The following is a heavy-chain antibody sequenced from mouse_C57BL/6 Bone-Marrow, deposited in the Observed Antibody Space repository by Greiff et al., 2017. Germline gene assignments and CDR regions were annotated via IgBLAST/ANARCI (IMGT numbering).Heavy chain of an antibody. CDR3: AREPYCRGDFDV. CDR2: IDPSDSYT. Sequence: QVQLQQPGAELVMPGASVKLSCKASGYTFTSYWMHWVKQRPGQGLEWIGEIDPSDSYTNYNQKFKGKSTLTVDKSSSTAYMQLSSLTSEDSAVYYCAREPYCRGDFDVWGTGTTVTVSS. CDR1: GYTFTSYW. V-gene: IGHV1-69*01. J-gene: IGHJ1*03. D-gene: IGHD1-1*01.